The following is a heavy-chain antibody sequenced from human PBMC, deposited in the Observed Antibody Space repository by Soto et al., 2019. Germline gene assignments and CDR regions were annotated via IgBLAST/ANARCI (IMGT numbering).Heavy chain of an antibody. V-gene: IGHV3-49*03. CDR3: TSFRGFYDYVWGSYRYDSFDY. J-gene: IGHJ4*02. CDR2: IRSKAYGGTT. Sequence: GSLRLSCTTSGFTFGDYTMSWFRQAPGKGLEWVGFIRSKAYGGTTEYAASVKGRFTISRDDSRSIAYLQMNSLKTEDTAVYYCTSFRGFYDYVWGSYRYDSFDYWGQGT. D-gene: IGHD3-16*02. CDR1: GFTFGDYT.